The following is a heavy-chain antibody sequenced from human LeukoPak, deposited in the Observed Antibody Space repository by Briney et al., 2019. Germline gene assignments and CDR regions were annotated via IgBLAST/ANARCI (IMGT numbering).Heavy chain of an antibody. D-gene: IGHD3-10*01. V-gene: IGHV3-21*01. CDR1: GFTFSSYS. J-gene: IGHJ2*01. CDR2: ISSSSSYI. CDR3: ATLLWYGGRLDL. Sequence: GGSLRLSCAASGFTFSSYSMNWVRQAPGKGLEWVSSISSSSSYIYYADSVKGRFTISRDNAKNSLYLQMNSLRAEDTAVYYCATLLWYGGRLDLWGRGTLVTVSS.